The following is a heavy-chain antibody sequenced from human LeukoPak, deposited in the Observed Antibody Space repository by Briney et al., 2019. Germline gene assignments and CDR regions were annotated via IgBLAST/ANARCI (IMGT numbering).Heavy chain of an antibody. CDR2: ISSSGSTI. D-gene: IGHD5-12*01. CDR1: GFTFSDYY. CDR3: ARDREFRPRGYSGYANKVWFDP. Sequence: GGSLRLSCAASGFTFSDYYMSWIRQAPGKGLEWVSYISSSGSTIYYADSVKGRFTISRDNAKNSLYLQMNSLRAEDTAVYYCARDREFRPRGYSGYANKVWFDPWGQGTLVTVSS. V-gene: IGHV3-11*01. J-gene: IGHJ5*02.